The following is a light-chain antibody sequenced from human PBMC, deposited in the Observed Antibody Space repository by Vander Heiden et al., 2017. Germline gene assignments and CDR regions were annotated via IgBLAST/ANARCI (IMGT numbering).Light chain of an antibody. CDR1: QSVSSY. Sequence: EIVLTQSPATLSLSPGERATLSCRASQSVSSYLAWYQQKPVQAPRLLIYDASNRATGIPARFSGSGSGTDFTLTISSLEPEHFAVYYCQQCRNWPHTFGQGTKLEIK. CDR3: QQCRNWPHT. CDR2: DAS. V-gene: IGKV3-11*01. J-gene: IGKJ2*01.